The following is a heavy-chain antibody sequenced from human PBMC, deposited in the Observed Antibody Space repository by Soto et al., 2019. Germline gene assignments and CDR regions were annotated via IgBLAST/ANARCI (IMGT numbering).Heavy chain of an antibody. J-gene: IGHJ5*02. CDR1: GYSFTSYW. V-gene: IGHV5-51*01. Sequence: PGESLKISCKGSGYSFTSYWGAWVRQMPGKGLEWMGIIFPGDSDTKYSPSFQGQVTISADKSISTAYLQWSSLKASDTAMYYCATMYSNGFDPWGQGTLVTVSS. D-gene: IGHD6-19*01. CDR2: IFPGDSDT. CDR3: ATMYSNGFDP.